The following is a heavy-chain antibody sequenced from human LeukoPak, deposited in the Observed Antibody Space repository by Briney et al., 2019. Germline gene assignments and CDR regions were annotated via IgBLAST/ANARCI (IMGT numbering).Heavy chain of an antibody. D-gene: IGHD3-22*01. Sequence: PGGSLRLSCAASGFTFSSYGMHWVRQAPGKGLEWVAVISYDGSNKYYADSVKGRFTISRDNSKNTLYLQMNSLRAEDTAVYYCALTNDYYDSSGYPPVDYWGQGTLVTVSS. J-gene: IGHJ4*02. CDR1: GFTFSSYG. CDR3: ALTNDYYDSSGYPPVDY. CDR2: ISYDGSNK. V-gene: IGHV3-30*03.